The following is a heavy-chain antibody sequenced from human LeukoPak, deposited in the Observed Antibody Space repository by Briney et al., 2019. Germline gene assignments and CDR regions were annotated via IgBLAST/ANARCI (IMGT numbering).Heavy chain of an antibody. CDR3: ARGLRSSGWSLFDY. D-gene: IGHD6-19*01. CDR2: IYSDGSA. Sequence: PGGSLRLSCTASGFTVRSNYMFWVRQAPGKGLECVSVIYSDGSAYYADSVKGRFTISRDNSKNTLYLQMNSLRAEDTAVYYCARGLRSSGWSLFDYWGQGTLVTVSS. CDR1: GFTVRSNY. V-gene: IGHV3-66*01. J-gene: IGHJ4*02.